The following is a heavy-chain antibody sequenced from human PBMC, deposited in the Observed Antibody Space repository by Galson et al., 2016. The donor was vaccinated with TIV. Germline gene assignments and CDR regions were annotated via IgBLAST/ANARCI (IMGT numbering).Heavy chain of an antibody. Sequence: QSGAEVKKPGESLRISCKGSGYTFTNYWIVWVRQMPGKGLEWMGIIYPGDSETTYSPSFQGQVTISADKSISTAYLQWSSLKASDTAMYYCARHNVDDVPSGSYPYYFGMDVWGQGTAVTVSS. CDR3: ARHNVDDVPSGSYPYYFGMDV. J-gene: IGHJ6*02. CDR2: IYPGDSET. V-gene: IGHV5-51*01. CDR1: GYTFTNYW. D-gene: IGHD1-1*01.